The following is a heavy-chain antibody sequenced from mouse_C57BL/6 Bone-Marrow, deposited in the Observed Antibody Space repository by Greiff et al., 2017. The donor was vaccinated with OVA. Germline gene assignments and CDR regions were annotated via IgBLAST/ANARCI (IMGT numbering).Heavy chain of an antibody. Sequence: QVQLQQPGAELVKPGASVKLSCKASGYTFTSYWMHWVKQRPGRGPEWIGRIDPNSGGTKYNEKFKSKATLTVDKPSSTAYMQLSSLTSEDSAVYYCARVFIYYGSSPFDYWGQGTTLTVSS. D-gene: IGHD1-1*01. J-gene: IGHJ2*01. CDR2: IDPNSGGT. CDR1: GYTFTSYW. CDR3: ARVFIYYGSSPFDY. V-gene: IGHV1-72*01.